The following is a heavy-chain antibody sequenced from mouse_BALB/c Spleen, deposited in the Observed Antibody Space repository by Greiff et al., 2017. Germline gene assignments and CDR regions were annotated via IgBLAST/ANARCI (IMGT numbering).Heavy chain of an antibody. J-gene: IGHJ3*01. CDR1: GYAFTNYL. CDR3: TRYHWDAWFAY. Sequence: QVQLQQSGAELVRPGTSVKVSCKASGYAFTNYLIEWVKQRPGQGLEWIGVINPSNGGTNFNEKFKSKATLTVDKSSSTAYMQLSSLTSEDSAVYYCTRYHWDAWFAYWGQGTLVTVSA. CDR2: INPSNGGT. D-gene: IGHD4-1*01. V-gene: IGHV1-54*01.